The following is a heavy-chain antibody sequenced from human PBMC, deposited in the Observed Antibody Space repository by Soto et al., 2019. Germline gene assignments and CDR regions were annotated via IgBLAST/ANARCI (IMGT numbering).Heavy chain of an antibody. V-gene: IGHV3-21*01. D-gene: IGHD3-22*01. J-gene: IGHJ4*02. CDR3: ARVPRGISGSLDY. Sequence: GGSLRLSCAASGFTFSSYSMNWARQAPGKGLEWVSSISSSSSYIYYADSVKGRFTISRDNAKNSLYLQMNSLRAEDTAVYYCARVPRGISGSLDYWGQGTLVTVSS. CDR1: GFTFSSYS. CDR2: ISSSSSYI.